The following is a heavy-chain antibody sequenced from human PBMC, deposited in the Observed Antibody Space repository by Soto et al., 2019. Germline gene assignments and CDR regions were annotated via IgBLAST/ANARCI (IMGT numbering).Heavy chain of an antibody. V-gene: IGHV5-51*01. D-gene: IGHD2-21*01. CDR2: IYPGDSDT. CDR3: VREEYCDSSDCLRSPFQH. J-gene: IGHJ1*01. CDR1: GYRFTNYW. Sequence: GESLKISCKGSGYRFTNYWIGWVRQMPGRGLEWMGIIYPGDSDTRYSPSFQGQVTISADKSISTAYLQWSSLKASDTAMYYFVREEYCDSSDCLRSPFQHWGEGTLVTVSS.